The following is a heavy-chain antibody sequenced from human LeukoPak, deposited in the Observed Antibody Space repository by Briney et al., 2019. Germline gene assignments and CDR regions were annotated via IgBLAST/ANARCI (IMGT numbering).Heavy chain of an antibody. CDR3: ARRYYYDSSGLYYFDY. Sequence: SETLSLTCAVYGGSFSGYYWSWSRQPPGKGLEWIGEINHSGSTNYNPSLKSRVTISVDTSKNQFSLKLSSVTAADTAVYYCARRYYYDSSGLYYFDYWGQGTLVTVSS. CDR2: INHSGST. V-gene: IGHV4-34*01. CDR1: GGSFSGYY. D-gene: IGHD3-22*01. J-gene: IGHJ4*02.